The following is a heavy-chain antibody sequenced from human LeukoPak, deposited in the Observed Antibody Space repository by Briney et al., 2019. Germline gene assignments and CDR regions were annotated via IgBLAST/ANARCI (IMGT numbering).Heavy chain of an antibody. J-gene: IGHJ4*02. CDR3: ARHKSRGIAARPMGVLYYFDY. CDR1: GGSISSGGYS. CDR2: IYHSGST. V-gene: IGHV4-30-2*01. Sequence: SETLSLTCAVSGGSISSGGYSWSWIRQPPGKGLEWIGYIYHSGSTYYNPSLKSRVTISVDTSKNQFSLKLSSVTAADTAVYYCARHKSRGIAARPMGVLYYFDYWGQGTLVTVSS. D-gene: IGHD6-6*01.